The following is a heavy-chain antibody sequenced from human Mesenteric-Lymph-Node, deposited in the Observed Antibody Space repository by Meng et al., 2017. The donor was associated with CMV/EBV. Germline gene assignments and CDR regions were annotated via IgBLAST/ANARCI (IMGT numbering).Heavy chain of an antibody. V-gene: IGHV3-23*01. CDR1: GFALGNFA. Sequence: GESLKISCAASGFALGNFAMNWVRQAPGKGLEWVSSISATTGVTYYADSVKGRFTISRDISKNTLSLQMNSLRPEDTAEDTAVYSCAKDPVAVDYWGQGTLVTVSS. CDR2: ISATTGVT. J-gene: IGHJ4*02. CDR3: AKDPVAVDY.